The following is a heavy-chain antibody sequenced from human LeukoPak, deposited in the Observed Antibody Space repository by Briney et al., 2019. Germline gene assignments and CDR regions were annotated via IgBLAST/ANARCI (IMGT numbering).Heavy chain of an antibody. CDR3: ATSYCSGGSCYPQYFQH. V-gene: IGHV3-66*02. CDR1: GFTFSGFW. J-gene: IGHJ1*01. CDR2: LYSGGST. Sequence: GGSLRLSCAASGFTFSGFWMSWVRQAPGKGLEWVSVLYSGGSTYYADSAKGRFTISRDNSKNTLYLQMNSLRAEDTAVYYCATSYCSGGSCYPQYFQHWGQGTLVTVSS. D-gene: IGHD2-15*01.